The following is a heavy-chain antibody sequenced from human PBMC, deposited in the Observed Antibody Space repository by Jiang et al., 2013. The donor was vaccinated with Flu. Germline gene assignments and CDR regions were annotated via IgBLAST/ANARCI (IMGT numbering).Heavy chain of an antibody. CDR2: SITVGGT. CDR3: ARLPSIWFQRGYFDL. D-gene: IGHD6-13*01. Sequence: SGLVKPSETLSLTCTVSGGSISSYYWSWIRQPPGRDVSGLVVSITVGGTNYNPSLKSRVTISVDTSKNQFSLKLSSVTAADTAVYYCARLPSIWFQRGYFDLWGRGTLVTVSS. CDR1: GGSISSYY. J-gene: IGHJ2*01. V-gene: IGHV4-59*08.